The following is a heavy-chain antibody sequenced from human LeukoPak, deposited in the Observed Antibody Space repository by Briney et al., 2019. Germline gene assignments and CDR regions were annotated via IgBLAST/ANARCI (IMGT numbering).Heavy chain of an antibody. CDR3: ARFWGYGSRSYPPDY. J-gene: IGHJ4*02. V-gene: IGHV3-74*01. Sequence: XXXXXXAXXKGLVXXXXFTTDGRSTHYADSVKGRFTIPRDNAKNKVYMQMNSLRAEDTAVYYYARFWGYGSRSYPPDYWGQGTLVTVSS. D-gene: IGHD3-10*01. CDR2: FTTDGRST.